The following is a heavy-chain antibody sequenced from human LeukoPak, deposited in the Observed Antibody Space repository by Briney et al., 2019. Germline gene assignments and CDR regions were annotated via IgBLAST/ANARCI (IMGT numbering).Heavy chain of an antibody. CDR1: GFTFDDYA. J-gene: IGHJ1*01. CDR3: ARNRGYDFWSGYTH. D-gene: IGHD3-3*01. V-gene: IGHV3-20*04. Sequence: GSLRLSCAASGFTFDDYAMSWVRQTPGKGLEWVSGSNWNGGSTGYADSVKGRFTISRDNAKNSLYLQMNSLRADDTALYYCARNRGYDFWSGYTHWGQGILVTVSS. CDR2: SNWNGGST.